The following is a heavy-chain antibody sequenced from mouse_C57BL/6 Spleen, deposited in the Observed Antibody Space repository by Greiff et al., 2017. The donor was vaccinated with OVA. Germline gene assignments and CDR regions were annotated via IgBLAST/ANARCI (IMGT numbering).Heavy chain of an antibody. CDR3: TTDYGSSPVAY. J-gene: IGHJ3*01. CDR1: GFNFKDYY. D-gene: IGHD1-1*01. CDR2: IDPENGDT. V-gene: IGHV14-4*01. Sequence: EVQLQQSGAELVRPGASVKLSCTASGFNFKDYYMHWVKQRPEQGLEWIGWIDPENGDTEYASKFKGKATMTADTSSNTAYLQLSSLTSEDTAVYCCTTDYGSSPVAYWGQGTLVTVSA.